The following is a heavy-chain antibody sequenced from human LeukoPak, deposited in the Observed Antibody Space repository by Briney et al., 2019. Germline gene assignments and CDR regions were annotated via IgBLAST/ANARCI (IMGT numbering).Heavy chain of an antibody. CDR3: TKWSGYGDS. J-gene: IGHJ4*02. D-gene: IGHD5-12*01. V-gene: IGHV3-23*01. CDR1: GFTFNDYA. Sequence: NPGGSLRLSCAASGFTFNDYAMTWVRQAPGKGLEWVSGISGSGGTTYQADSVKGRFTISRDNSKNTVDLQMNSLRAEDTAVYYCTKWSGYGDSWGQGTLVTVSS. CDR2: ISGSGGTT.